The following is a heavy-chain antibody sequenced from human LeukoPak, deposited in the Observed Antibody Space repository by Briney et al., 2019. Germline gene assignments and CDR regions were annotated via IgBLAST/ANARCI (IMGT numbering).Heavy chain of an antibody. J-gene: IGHJ4*02. CDR1: GFTFTDYF. CDR3: ARDHWNDGGDY. CDR2: ISSSGSTI. V-gene: IGHV3-11*04. D-gene: IGHD1-1*01. Sequence: GGSLRLSCAASGFTFTDYFMTWIRQAPGKGLEWVSYISSSGSTIYYADSVKGRFTISRDNAKNSLYLQMNSLRAEDTAVYYCARDHWNDGGDYWGQGTLVTVSS.